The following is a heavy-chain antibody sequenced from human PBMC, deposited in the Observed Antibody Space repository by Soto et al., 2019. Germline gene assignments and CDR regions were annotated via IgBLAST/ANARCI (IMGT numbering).Heavy chain of an antibody. V-gene: IGHV4-31*03. CDR3: ARTGERWILGYYFDY. CDR1: GGSISSGGYY. J-gene: IGHJ4*02. CDR2: IYYSGST. Sequence: QVQLQESGPGLVKPSQTLSLTCTVSGGSISSGGYYWSWIRQHPGKGLEWIVYIYYSGSTYYNPSLKSRVTISVDTSKNQFSLKLSSVTAADTALYYCARTGERWILGYYFDYWGQGTLVTVSS. D-gene: IGHD2-2*03.